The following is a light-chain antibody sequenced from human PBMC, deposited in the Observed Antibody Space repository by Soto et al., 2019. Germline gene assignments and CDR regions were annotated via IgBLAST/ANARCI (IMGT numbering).Light chain of an antibody. Sequence: ESVVTQPPATPSLSPGETATLSCRTSQDVSRYLAWYQQKPGQAPRLLIYGASSRTTGIPDRFSGSGSGTDFTLTISRLEPEDFAVYYCHQYVSSLFGQGTKV. CDR3: HQYVSSL. V-gene: IGKV3-20*01. CDR2: GAS. CDR1: QDVSRY. J-gene: IGKJ1*01.